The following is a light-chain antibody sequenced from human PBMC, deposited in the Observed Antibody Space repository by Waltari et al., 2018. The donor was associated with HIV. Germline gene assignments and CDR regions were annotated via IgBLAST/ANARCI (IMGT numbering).Light chain of an antibody. V-gene: IGKV4-1*01. CDR2: WAS. J-gene: IGKJ1*01. Sequence: DIVMTQSPDSLAVSLGERATINCKSSQSVLYSPNNKNYLAWYQQRPGQPPKLPIYWASIREYGVPDRFSGSGSGTDFTLTISSLQAEDVAVYYCQQCYSTPWTFGQGTKVEIK. CDR3: QQCYSTPWT. CDR1: QSVLYSPNNKNY.